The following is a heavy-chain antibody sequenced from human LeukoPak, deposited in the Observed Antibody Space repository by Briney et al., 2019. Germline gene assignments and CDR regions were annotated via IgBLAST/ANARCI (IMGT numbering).Heavy chain of an antibody. D-gene: IGHD6-6*01. CDR1: GYTFTSYY. Sequence: ASVKVSCTASGYTFTSYYMHWVRPAPGQGLAWMGIINPSGGSTSYAQKFQGRVTMTRDTSTSTVYMELSSLRSEDTAVYYCTRGGIAARHYFDYWGQGTLVTVSS. J-gene: IGHJ4*02. V-gene: IGHV1-46*01. CDR2: INPSGGST. CDR3: TRGGIAARHYFDY.